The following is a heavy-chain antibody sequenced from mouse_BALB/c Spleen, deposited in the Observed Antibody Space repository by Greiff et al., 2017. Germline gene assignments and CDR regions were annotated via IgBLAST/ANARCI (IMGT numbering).Heavy chain of an antibody. CDR1: GFSLTSYG. CDR3: ASPYDYDVAY. J-gene: IGHJ3*01. Sequence: VHLVESGPGLVAPSQSLSITCTVSGFSLTSYGVHWVRQPPGKGLEWLGVIWAGGSTNYNSALMSRLSISKDNSKSQVFLKMNSLQTDDTAMYYCASPYDYDVAYWGQGTLVTVSA. V-gene: IGHV2-9*02. CDR2: IWAGGST. D-gene: IGHD2-4*01.